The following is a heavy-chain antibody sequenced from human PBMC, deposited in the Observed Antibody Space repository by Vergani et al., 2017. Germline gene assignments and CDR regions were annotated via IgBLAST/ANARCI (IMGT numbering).Heavy chain of an antibody. Sequence: QVQLVESGGGVVQPGGSLRLSCEASGLSFNNYGIHWVRQTPGKGLEWVAFIRYDGNNQQYFHSVKGRFTISRDNSTNTVYLQMNSLRVEDTAVYYCAKDRAITATTVPDYWGQGTLVTVSA. J-gene: IGHJ4*02. V-gene: IGHV3-30*02. CDR2: IRYDGNNQ. CDR1: GLSFNNYG. D-gene: IGHD1-20*01. CDR3: AKDRAITATTVPDY.